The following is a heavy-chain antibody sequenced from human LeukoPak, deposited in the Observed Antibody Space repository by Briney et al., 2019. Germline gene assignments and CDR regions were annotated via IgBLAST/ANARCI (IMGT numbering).Heavy chain of an antibody. CDR1: GGSFSGYY. CDR2: INHSGST. Sequence: SETLSLTCAVSGGSFSGYYWSWIRQPPGKGLEWIGEINHSGSTNYNPSLKSRVTISVDTSKNQFSLKLSSVTAADTAVYYCARGRARYCSSTSCYGPYYYYGMDVWGQGTTVTVSS. V-gene: IGHV4-34*01. CDR3: ARGRARYCSSTSCYGPYYYYGMDV. J-gene: IGHJ6*02. D-gene: IGHD2-2*01.